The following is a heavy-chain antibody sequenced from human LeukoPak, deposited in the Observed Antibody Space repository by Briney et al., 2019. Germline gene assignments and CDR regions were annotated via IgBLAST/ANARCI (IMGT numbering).Heavy chain of an antibody. D-gene: IGHD4-17*01. J-gene: IGHJ4*02. CDR2: IYYSGTT. CDR1: GGSMRYYY. Sequence: SETLSLTCTVSGGSMRYYYWSWIRQPPGKGLEWIGYIYYSGTTDYNPSLESRATISIDTSKNQFSLKLTSVTATDTAVYFCAKRMATVTGGMDYWGQGALVTVSS. CDR3: AKRMATVTGGMDY. V-gene: IGHV4-59*08.